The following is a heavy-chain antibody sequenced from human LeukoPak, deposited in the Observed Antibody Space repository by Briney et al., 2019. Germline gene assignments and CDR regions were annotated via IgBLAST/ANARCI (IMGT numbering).Heavy chain of an antibody. CDR2: ISGSGGST. CDR1: GFTFSSNA. V-gene: IGHV3-23*01. CDR3: AKDLMAPYYYDSSGYYPYFDY. Sequence: GGSLRLSCAASGFTFSSNAMSWVRQAPGKGLEWVSGISGSGGSTYYTDSVKGRFTISRDNSKNTLYLQMNSLRAEDTAVYYCAKDLMAPYYYDSSGYYPYFDYWGQGTLVTVSS. J-gene: IGHJ4*02. D-gene: IGHD3-22*01.